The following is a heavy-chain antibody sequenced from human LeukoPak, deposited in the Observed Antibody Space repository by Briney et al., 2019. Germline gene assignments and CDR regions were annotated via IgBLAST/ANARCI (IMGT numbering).Heavy chain of an antibody. V-gene: IGHV4-30-2*01. J-gene: IGHJ4*02. CDR1: GRPISSGGYY. Sequence: PSQTLSLTCTVSGRPISSGGYYWSWIRQPPGKGLEWIVYIYQSVSTYYNQYRKSRDTISIDSSKNQFYLQLSSVTAADTAVDYCARGTSTIFGVPSLVYGGQGTLVTVSS. D-gene: IGHD3-3*01. CDR3: ARGTSTIFGVPSLVY. CDR2: IYQSVST.